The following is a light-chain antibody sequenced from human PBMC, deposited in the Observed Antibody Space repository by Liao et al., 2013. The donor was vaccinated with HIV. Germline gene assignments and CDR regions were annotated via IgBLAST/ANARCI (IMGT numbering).Light chain of an antibody. Sequence: SYELTQPPSVSVSPGQTASITCSGDKLGDKYACWYQHKPGQSPVLVIYHDSKRPSGIPERLSGSNSGNTATLTISGTQAMDEADYYCQAWDSSTYVFG. J-gene: IGLJ2*01. CDR3: QAWDSSTYV. V-gene: IGLV3-1*01. CDR2: HDS. CDR1: KLGDKY.